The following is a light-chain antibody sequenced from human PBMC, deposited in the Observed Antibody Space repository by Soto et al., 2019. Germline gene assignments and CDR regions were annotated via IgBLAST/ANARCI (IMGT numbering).Light chain of an antibody. CDR1: QGISSY. V-gene: IGKV1-9*01. Sequence: IQLTHPPSSLSASVEDRVPIPSRASQGISSYLAWYQQKPEKAPKLLIYATSILQRGVPSRFSGSGFGTDFTFTISSLQPEDFATYYCQQHNSYLRTFGKGTKVDIK. J-gene: IGKJ1*01. CDR3: QQHNSYLRT. CDR2: ATS.